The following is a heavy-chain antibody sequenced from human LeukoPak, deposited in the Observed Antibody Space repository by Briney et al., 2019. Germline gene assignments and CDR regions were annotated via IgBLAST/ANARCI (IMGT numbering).Heavy chain of an antibody. Sequence: SETLSLTCAVSSYSISSGYNWGWLRQPPGKGLEWIGSIYHSGSTYYNPSLKSRVTISVDTSKNQFSMKLSSVTAADTAVYYCARDLGVYGSGTFDPWGQGTLLTVSS. V-gene: IGHV4-38-2*02. CDR3: ARDLGVYGSGTFDP. J-gene: IGHJ5*02. CDR2: IYHSGST. D-gene: IGHD3-10*01. CDR1: SYSISSGYN.